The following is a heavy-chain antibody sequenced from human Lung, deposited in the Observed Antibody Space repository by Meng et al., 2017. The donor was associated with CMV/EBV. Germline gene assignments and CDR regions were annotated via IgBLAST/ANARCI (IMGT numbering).Heavy chain of an antibody. CDR1: GGSISGRPW. J-gene: IGHJ4*02. CDR2: IWHGGNT. Sequence: LTCAVTGGSISGRPWWNWVRQPPGKGLEWIGEIWHGGNTNYNVTLKSRVTLSIDKSNNQFSLKLNSVTAADTAVYFCARGELALGFDSWGQGILVTVSS. D-gene: IGHD1-7*01. CDR3: ARGELALGFDS. V-gene: IGHV4-4*01.